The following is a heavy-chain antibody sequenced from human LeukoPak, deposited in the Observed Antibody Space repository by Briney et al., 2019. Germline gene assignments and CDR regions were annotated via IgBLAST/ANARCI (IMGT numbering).Heavy chain of an antibody. Sequence: PGGSLRLSCAASGFTFSSYAMGWVRQAPGKGLEWVSGISGSGDNTYYADSVKGRFTISRDNAKNSLYLQMNSLRAEDTAVYYCAKVGGQWLFLGPNGSYFDYWGQGTLVTVSS. V-gene: IGHV3-23*01. J-gene: IGHJ4*02. CDR3: AKVGGQWLFLGPNGSYFDY. D-gene: IGHD6-19*01. CDR1: GFTFSSYA. CDR2: ISGSGDNT.